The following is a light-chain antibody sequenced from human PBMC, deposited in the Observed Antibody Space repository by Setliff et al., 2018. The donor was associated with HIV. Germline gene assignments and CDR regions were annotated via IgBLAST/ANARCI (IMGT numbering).Light chain of an antibody. CDR2: DVS. V-gene: IGLV2-14*01. J-gene: IGLJ1*01. CDR1: NSDAWGYND. Sequence: SALTQPASVSGSPGKSITISCTGTNSDAWGYNDVSWSQQPPGKAPKLMIYDVSKRPSGVSNRFSCSKSGNTASLTISGLQAEDEADDYGNSYTIRSTVGSFGTGTKVTVL. CDR3: NSYTIRSTVGS.